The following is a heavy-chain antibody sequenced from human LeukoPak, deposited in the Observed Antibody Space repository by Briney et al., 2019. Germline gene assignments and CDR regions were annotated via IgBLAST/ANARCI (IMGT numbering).Heavy chain of an antibody. CDR2: IYYSGST. D-gene: IGHD2-2*01. CDR1: GGSISSSSYY. V-gene: IGHV4-39*07. J-gene: IGHJ4*02. CDR3: ARTLLVPAESIDY. Sequence: KPSGTLSLTCTVSGGSISSSSYYWGWIRQPPGKGLEWIGSIYYSGSTYYNPSLKSRVTISVDTSKNQFSLKLSSVTAADTAVYYCARTLLVPAESIDYWGQGILVTVSS.